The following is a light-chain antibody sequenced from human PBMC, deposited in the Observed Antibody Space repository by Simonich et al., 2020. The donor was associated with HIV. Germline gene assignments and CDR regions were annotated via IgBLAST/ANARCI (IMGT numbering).Light chain of an antibody. CDR2: EDS. J-gene: IGLJ3*02. CDR1: SLPKQY. V-gene: IGLV3-10*01. CDR3: YSTDRSGDHRV. Sequence: SYELTQPPSVSVSPGQTARITCSGDSLPKQYAYWYQQKSGQAPVLVIYEDSKRPSGIPERFSGSSSGTMANLTISGAQVEDEGDYYCYSTDRSGDHRVFGGGTKLTVL.